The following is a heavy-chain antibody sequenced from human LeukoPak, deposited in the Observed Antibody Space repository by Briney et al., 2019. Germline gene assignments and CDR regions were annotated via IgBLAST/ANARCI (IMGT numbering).Heavy chain of an antibody. CDR2: ISYDGSNK. J-gene: IGHJ4*02. D-gene: IGHD5-24*01. CDR3: AKSRPMATIINYFDY. Sequence: SRGSLRLSCAASGFTFSSYGMHWVRQAPGKGLEWVAVISYDGSNKYYADSVKGRFTISRDNSKNTLYLQMNSLRAEDTAVYYCAKSRPMATIINYFDYWGQGTLVTVSS. V-gene: IGHV3-30*18. CDR1: GFTFSSYG.